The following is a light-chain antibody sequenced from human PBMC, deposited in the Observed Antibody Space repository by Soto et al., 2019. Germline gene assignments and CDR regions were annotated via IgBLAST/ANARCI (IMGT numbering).Light chain of an antibody. J-gene: IGKJ5*01. CDR3: QQRNT. V-gene: IGKV3-11*01. Sequence: EIVLTHSPATLSLSPGERATLSCRASQSVSSYLAWYQQKPGQAPRLLIYDASNRATGIPARFSGSGSGTDFTLNISSLEPEDFAVYYCQQRNTFGQGTRLEIK. CDR1: QSVSSY. CDR2: DAS.